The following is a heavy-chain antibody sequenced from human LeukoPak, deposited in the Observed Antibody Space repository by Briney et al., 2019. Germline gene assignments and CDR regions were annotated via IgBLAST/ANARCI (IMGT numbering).Heavy chain of an antibody. V-gene: IGHV3-23*01. CDR2: IVASSGAT. J-gene: IGHJ4*02. Sequence: PGGSLRLSCAASGFNFNNYAMSWVRQAPGKGLEWVSHIVASSGATFYADSVKGRFTISRDHSKNTLYLQMNSLRAEDTAVYYCARERVDGYNYVYYFDYWGQGTLVTVSS. D-gene: IGHD5-24*01. CDR1: GFNFNNYA. CDR3: ARERVDGYNYVYYFDY.